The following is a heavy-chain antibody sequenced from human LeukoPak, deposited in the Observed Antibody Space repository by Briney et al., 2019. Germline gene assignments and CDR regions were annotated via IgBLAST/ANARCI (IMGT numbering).Heavy chain of an antibody. CDR2: IWSGGSNQ. CDR1: GFTFSNFG. D-gene: IGHD4-11*01. Sequence: TGGSLTLSCEASGFTFSNFGMHWVRQAPGKGLQWVAVIWSGGSNQYYADSVKGRLTTSRDNSNNMVYLQMNSLRADDTGVYYCAKDAQRGFDYSNSLEYWGQGALVTVSS. V-gene: IGHV3-33*06. CDR3: AKDAQRGFDYSNSLEY. J-gene: IGHJ4*02.